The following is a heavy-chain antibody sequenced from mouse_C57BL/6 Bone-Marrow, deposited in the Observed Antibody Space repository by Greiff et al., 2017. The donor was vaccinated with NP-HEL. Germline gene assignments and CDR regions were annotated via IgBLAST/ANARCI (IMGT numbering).Heavy chain of an antibody. Sequence: EVQGVESGAELVRPGASVKLSCTASGFNIKDDYMHWVKQRPEQGLEWIGWIDPENGDTEYASKFQGKATITADTSSNTAYLQLSSLTSEDTAVYYCTTWGEDYWGQGTTLTVSS. V-gene: IGHV14-4*01. D-gene: IGHD4-1*01. J-gene: IGHJ2*01. CDR2: IDPENGDT. CDR1: GFNIKDDY. CDR3: TTWGEDY.